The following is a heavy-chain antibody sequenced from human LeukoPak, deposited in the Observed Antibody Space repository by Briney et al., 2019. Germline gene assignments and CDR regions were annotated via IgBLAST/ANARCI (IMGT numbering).Heavy chain of an antibody. D-gene: IGHD2-2*01. Sequence: PSETLSLTCAVYGGSFSGYYWSWIRQPPGKGLEWIGEINHSGSTNYNPSLKSRVTISVDTSKNQFSLKLSSVTAADTAVYYCARGAAAHFDYWGQGTLVTVSS. CDR1: GGSFSGYY. CDR2: INHSGST. CDR3: ARGAAAHFDY. J-gene: IGHJ4*02. V-gene: IGHV4-34*01.